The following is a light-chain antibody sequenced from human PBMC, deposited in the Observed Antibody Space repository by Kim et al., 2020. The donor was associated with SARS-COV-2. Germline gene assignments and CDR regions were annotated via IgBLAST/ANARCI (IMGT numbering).Light chain of an antibody. J-gene: IGKJ1*01. Sequence: IQMTQSPSSVSASVGDRVTITCRASQDISHWLAWYQQKPGKAPKLLIYAASGLQSGVPRRFSGSGSGTDFTLTISSLQPEDYATYYCLQASRYYRAFRQGTKVDIQ. CDR1: QDISHW. CDR3: LQASRYYRA. V-gene: IGKV1-12*01. CDR2: AAS.